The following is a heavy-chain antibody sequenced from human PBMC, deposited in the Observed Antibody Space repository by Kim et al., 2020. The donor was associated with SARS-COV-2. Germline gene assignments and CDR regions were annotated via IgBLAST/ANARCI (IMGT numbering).Heavy chain of an antibody. D-gene: IGHD3-22*01. CDR3: ERPRGYYDWYFDL. V-gene: IGHV4-59*08. CDR2: VYDSGSTKTT. J-gene: IGHJ2*01. Sequence: SETLSLTCTVSSDSISSYYWSWIRQPPGKGLEWIGYVYDSGSTKTTNYNPSLRSRIIISVDTSKNQFTLKLMTVTAADTAVYYWERPRGYYDWYFDLWCR. CDR1: SDSISSYY.